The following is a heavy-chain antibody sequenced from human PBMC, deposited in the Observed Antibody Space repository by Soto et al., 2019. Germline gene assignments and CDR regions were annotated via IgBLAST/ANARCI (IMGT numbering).Heavy chain of an antibody. D-gene: IGHD5-12*01. CDR3: ARDGVEMATRPGYGMDV. V-gene: IGHV3-48*01. CDR2: IISSSSTI. CDR1: GFTFTSYW. J-gene: IGHJ6*02. Sequence: PGGSLRLSCAASGFTFTSYWMHWVRQAPGKGLELVSYIISSSSTIYYADSVKGRFTISRDNAKNSLYLQMNSLRAEGTAVYYCARDGVEMATRPGYGMDVWGQGTTVTVSS.